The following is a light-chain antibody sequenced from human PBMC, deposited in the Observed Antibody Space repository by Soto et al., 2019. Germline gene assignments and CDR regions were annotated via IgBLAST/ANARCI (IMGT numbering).Light chain of an antibody. J-gene: IGKJ5*01. CDR2: DAS. CDR1: QTVSSNY. V-gene: IGKV3D-20*02. Sequence: EIILTQSPDTLSLSPCERATLSFRASQTVSSNYLAWCQQRPGQAPRLLIYDASNRATGIPARFSGSGYGTDFTLTISSLEPEDFAVYYCQQRSNWPTFGQGTRLEIK. CDR3: QQRSNWPT.